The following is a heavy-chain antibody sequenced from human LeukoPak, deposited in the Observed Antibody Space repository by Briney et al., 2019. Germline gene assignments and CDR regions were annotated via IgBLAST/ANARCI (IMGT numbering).Heavy chain of an antibody. CDR3: ATTSPDRQLLLDY. CDR1: GFTFTSYG. J-gene: IGHJ4*02. D-gene: IGHD2-2*01. V-gene: IGHV1-18*01. Sequence: GASVKVSCTASGFTFTSYGISWVRQAPGQGLEWVGWISAYNGNTNYAQKLQGRVTMTTDTSTSTAYMELRSLRSDDTAVYYCATTSPDRQLLLDYWGQGTLVTVSS. CDR2: ISAYNGNT.